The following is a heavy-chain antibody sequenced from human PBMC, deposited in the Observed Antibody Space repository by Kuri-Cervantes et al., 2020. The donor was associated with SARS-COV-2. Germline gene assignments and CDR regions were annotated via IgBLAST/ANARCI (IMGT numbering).Heavy chain of an antibody. CDR1: GGSISSHY. CDR2: IYYSGST. Sequence: GSLRLSCTASGGSISSHYWGWIRQPPGKGLEWIGSIYYSGSTYYNPSLKSRVTISVDTSKNQFSLKLSSVTAADTAVYYCARDAFDIWGRGTMVTVSS. J-gene: IGHJ3*02. V-gene: IGHV4-39*07. CDR3: ARDAFDI.